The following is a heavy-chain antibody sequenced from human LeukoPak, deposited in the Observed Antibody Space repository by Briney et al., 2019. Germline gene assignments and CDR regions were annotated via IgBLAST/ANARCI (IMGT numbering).Heavy chain of an antibody. Sequence: SETLSLTCAVSGGSISSGGYSWSWIRQPPGKGLEWIGYIYHSGSTYYNPSLKSRVTISVDRSKNQFSLKLSSVTAADTAVYYCARETMVRGVIQSKWFDPWGQGTLVTVSS. CDR2: IYHSGST. D-gene: IGHD3-10*01. V-gene: IGHV4-30-2*01. CDR1: GGSISSGGYS. CDR3: ARETMVRGVIQSKWFDP. J-gene: IGHJ5*02.